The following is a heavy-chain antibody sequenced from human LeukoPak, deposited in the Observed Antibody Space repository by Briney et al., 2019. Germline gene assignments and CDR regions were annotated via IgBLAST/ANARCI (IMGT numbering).Heavy chain of an antibody. CDR2: TDTSGRYV. CDR1: GFTFSNYG. V-gene: IGHV3-21*04. Sequence: GGSLRLSCAASGFTFSNYGMNWVRQAPGKGLEWVSFTDTSGRYVYYGDSVKGRFTISRDNAKNLLFLQMNGLRPEDTALYYCARGRSITLLRGVAMSDGFDIWGQGAMVAVSS. J-gene: IGHJ3*02. D-gene: IGHD3-10*01. CDR3: ARGRSITLLRGVAMSDGFDI.